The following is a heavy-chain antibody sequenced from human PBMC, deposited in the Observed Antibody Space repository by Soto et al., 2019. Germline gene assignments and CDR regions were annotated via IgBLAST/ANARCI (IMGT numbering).Heavy chain of an antibody. CDR1: GYTFTDYG. V-gene: IGHV1-18*01. CDR3: ARVPSYLPEDY. Sequence: QVQLVQSGGEVKEPGASVRVSCKASGYTFTDYGFTWVRQAPGQGLEWMGWISAYNGDTKYAQKFQGRVTLTTDSPTTTAYMELRSLISDDAAVYYCARVPSYLPEDYWGQGTLVTVSS. J-gene: IGHJ4*02. CDR2: ISAYNGDT. D-gene: IGHD3-16*01.